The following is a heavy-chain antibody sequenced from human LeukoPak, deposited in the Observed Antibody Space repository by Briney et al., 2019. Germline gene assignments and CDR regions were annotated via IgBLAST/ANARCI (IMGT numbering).Heavy chain of an antibody. CDR3: ARDLYDKAADY. V-gene: IGHV3-48*01. CDR1: GFTFSSYW. CDR2: ITTNSRTI. J-gene: IGHJ4*02. D-gene: IGHD5/OR15-5a*01. Sequence: GGSLRLSCAASGFTFSSYWMSWVRQAPGKGLEWISYITTNSRTIYYADSVRGRFIIFRDNARNSVYLQMNSLRAEDTAIYYCARDLYDKAADYWGQGTLVTVSS.